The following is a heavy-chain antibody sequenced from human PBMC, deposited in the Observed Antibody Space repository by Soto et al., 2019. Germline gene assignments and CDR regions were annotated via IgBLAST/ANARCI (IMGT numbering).Heavy chain of an antibody. J-gene: IGHJ6*02. CDR1: GGSISSGEYY. D-gene: IGHD2-21*02. Sequence: SETLSLTCTVSGGSISSGEYYWTWIRQPPGKGLEWIGYISYSGSTHYSPSLKSRVSITVDTSKNQFSLKLSSVTAADTAVYYCARVCGGDCHNGMDVWGQGTTVTVSS. V-gene: IGHV4-30-4*01. CDR3: ARVCGGDCHNGMDV. CDR2: ISYSGST.